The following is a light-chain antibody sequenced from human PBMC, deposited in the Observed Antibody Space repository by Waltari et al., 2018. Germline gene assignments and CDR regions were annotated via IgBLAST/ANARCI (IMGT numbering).Light chain of an antibody. CDR3: QHRSNWPPLT. CDR2: DAS. Sequence: IVLTQFPATLPLSPGERATLPCRASQSITSNLAWYRQKPGPPPRLLIYDASNRAAGIPTRFSGSGSGTDFTLTISSLEPEDFAVYYCQHRSNWPPLTFGGGTKVEIK. V-gene: IGKV3-11*01. J-gene: IGKJ4*01. CDR1: QSITSN.